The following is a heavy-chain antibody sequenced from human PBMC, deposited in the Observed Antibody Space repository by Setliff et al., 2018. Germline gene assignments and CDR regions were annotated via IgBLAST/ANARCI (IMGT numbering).Heavy chain of an antibody. V-gene: IGHV4-39*01. D-gene: IGHD3-10*01. CDR2: IYYSGST. CDR3: ARHKSNGSGSYPSLYMDV. Sequence: SETLSLTCRVSGGSISSGNYYWGLIRQPPWKGLEWFATIYYSGSTYSNPSLKSRLIISVDAPDNQFSVKLSSVTAADTAVYYCARHKSNGSGSYPSLYMDVWGKGIMVTVSS. CDR1: GGSISSGNYY. J-gene: IGHJ6*03.